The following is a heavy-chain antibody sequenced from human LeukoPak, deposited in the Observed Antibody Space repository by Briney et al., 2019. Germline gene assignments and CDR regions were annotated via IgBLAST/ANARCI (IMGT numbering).Heavy chain of an antibody. CDR1: GYTLTELS. V-gene: IGHV1-24*01. CDR2: FDPEDGET. CDR3: ATEQYCCSTSCYWLPEN. D-gene: IGHD2-2*01. J-gene: IGHJ4*02. Sequence: GASVKVSCKVSGYTLTELSMHWVRQAPGKGLEWMGGFDPEDGETIYAQKFQGRVTMTEDTSTDTAYMELSSLRSEDTAVYYCATEQYCCSTSCYWLPENWGQGTLVTVSS.